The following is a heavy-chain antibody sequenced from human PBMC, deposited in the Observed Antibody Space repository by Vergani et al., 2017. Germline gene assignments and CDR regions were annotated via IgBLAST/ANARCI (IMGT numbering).Heavy chain of an antibody. Sequence: EVQLVESGGGLVQPGGSLRLSCAASGFTFSSYSMNWVRQAPGKGLEWVSYISSSSSTIYYADSVKGRFTISRDNAKNSLYLQMNSLRAEDTAVYYCARDKYASPGDEYFQHWGQGTLVTVSS. CDR2: ISSSSSTI. J-gene: IGHJ1*01. CDR1: GFTFSSYS. CDR3: ARDKYASPGDEYFQH. V-gene: IGHV3-48*01. D-gene: IGHD2-2*01.